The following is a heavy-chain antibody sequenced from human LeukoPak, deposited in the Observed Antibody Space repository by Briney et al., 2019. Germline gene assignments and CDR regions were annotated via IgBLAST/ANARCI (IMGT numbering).Heavy chain of an antibody. CDR1: GFTFDDYA. J-gene: IGHJ3*02. D-gene: IGHD3-3*01. V-gene: IGHV3-9*01. CDR3: ARAADPLLRFLEWLPNHDAFDI. CDR2: ISWNSGSI. Sequence: PGRSLRLSCAASGFTFDDYAMHWVRQAPGKGLEWVSGISWNSGSIGYADSVKGRFTISRDNAKNSLYLQMNSLRAEDTAVYYCARAADPLLRFLEWLPNHDAFDIWGQGTMVTVSS.